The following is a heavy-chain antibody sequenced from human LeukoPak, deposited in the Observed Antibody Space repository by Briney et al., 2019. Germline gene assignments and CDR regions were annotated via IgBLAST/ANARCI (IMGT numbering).Heavy chain of an antibody. CDR1: GGTFISYA. Sequence: SVKVSCKASGGTFISYAISWVRQAPGQGLEWMGGIIPIFGTANYAQKFQGRVTMTEDTSTDTAYMELGSLRSEDTAVYYCATVSLLAYYFDYWGQGTLVTVSS. CDR3: ATVSLLAYYFDY. CDR2: IIPIFGTA. V-gene: IGHV1-69*06. D-gene: IGHD2-21*01. J-gene: IGHJ4*02.